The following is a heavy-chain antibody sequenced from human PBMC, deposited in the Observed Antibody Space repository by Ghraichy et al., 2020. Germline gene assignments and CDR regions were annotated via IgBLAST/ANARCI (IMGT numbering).Heavy chain of an antibody. CDR3: ARLWLSIAVAGLDLGYFDY. Sequence: SETLSLTCTVSGGSISSSSYYWGWIRQPPGKGLEWIGSIYYSGSTYYNPSLKSRVTISVDTSKNQFSLKLSSVTAADTAVYYCARLWLSIAVAGLDLGYFDYWGQGTLVTVSS. D-gene: IGHD6-19*01. CDR2: IYYSGST. J-gene: IGHJ4*02. V-gene: IGHV4-39*01. CDR1: GGSISSSSYY.